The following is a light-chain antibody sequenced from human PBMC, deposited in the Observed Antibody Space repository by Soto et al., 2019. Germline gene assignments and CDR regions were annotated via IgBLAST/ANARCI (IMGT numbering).Light chain of an antibody. V-gene: IGKV3-15*01. CDR1: QTINDN. CDR2: GAF. Sequence: ELVMTQSPATPSVSPGERVTLSCRASQTINDNLAWFQQKSGQAPRLLIHGAFKRATGVPDRFSGSGSGTDFTLTISSLQSEDSAVYYCQQYHNWPPQYTFGQGTKLQIK. J-gene: IGKJ2*01. CDR3: QQYHNWPPQYT.